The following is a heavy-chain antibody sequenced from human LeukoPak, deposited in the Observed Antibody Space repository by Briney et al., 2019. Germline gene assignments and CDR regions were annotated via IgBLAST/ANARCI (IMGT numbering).Heavy chain of an antibody. Sequence: GASVKVSCKASGGTFSSYAISWVRQAPGQGLEWMGGIIPIFGTANYAQKFQGRVTITADESTSTVYMELSSLRSEDTAVHYCARALDSSSRYHYMDVWGKGTTVTVSS. J-gene: IGHJ6*03. CDR1: GGTFSSYA. V-gene: IGHV1-69*13. D-gene: IGHD6-6*01. CDR3: ARALDSSSRYHYMDV. CDR2: IIPIFGTA.